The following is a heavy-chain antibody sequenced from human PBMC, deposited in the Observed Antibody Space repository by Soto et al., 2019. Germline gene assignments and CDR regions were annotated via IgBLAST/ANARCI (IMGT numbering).Heavy chain of an antibody. J-gene: IGHJ6*02. CDR3: ARVKRGSNSAWYNYMDV. Sequence: QVQLVQSGAVVKKPGASVTLSCKASGYTFTSYYIHWVRQAPGQGLEWMGMIHPTGGITNYAQRLKGRVTLTRDTSTSTVYMELSSLRSEDTALYYCARVKRGSNSAWYNYMDVWGQGTTVTVSS. D-gene: IGHD6-19*01. CDR1: GYTFTSYY. V-gene: IGHV1-46*01. CDR2: IHPTGGIT.